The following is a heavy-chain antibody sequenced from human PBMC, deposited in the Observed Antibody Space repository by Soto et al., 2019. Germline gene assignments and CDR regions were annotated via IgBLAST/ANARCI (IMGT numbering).Heavy chain of an antibody. CDR2: INPSGGST. Sequence: EASVKVSCKASGYTFTSYYMHWVRQAPGQGLEWMGIINPSGGSTSYAQKFQGRVTMTRDTSTSTVYMELSSLRSEDTAVYYCARDRVVVVAATDESYYYYGMDVWGQGTTVTVSS. D-gene: IGHD2-15*01. CDR3: ARDRVVVVAATDESYYYYGMDV. J-gene: IGHJ6*02. CDR1: GYTFTSYY. V-gene: IGHV1-46*01.